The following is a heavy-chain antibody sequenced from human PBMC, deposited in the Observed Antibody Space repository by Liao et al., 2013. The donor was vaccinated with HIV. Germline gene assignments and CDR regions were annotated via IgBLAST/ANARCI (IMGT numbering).Heavy chain of an antibody. Sequence: QLQLQESGPGLVKPSETLSLTCTVSGDSVTSSSYYWDWIRQPPGKGLEWIGEISHRGSTNYNPSLKSRVTISGDTSYNHFSLRLTSVTAADTAIYYCAFRGDGSPFDYWGQGTLVTVSS. CDR3: AFRGDGSPFDY. CDR1: GDSVTSSSYY. D-gene: IGHD5-24*01. J-gene: IGHJ4*02. CDR2: ISHRGST. V-gene: IGHV4-39*02.